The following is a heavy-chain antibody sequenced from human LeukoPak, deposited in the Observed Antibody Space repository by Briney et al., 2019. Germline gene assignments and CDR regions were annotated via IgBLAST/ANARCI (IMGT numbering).Heavy chain of an antibody. V-gene: IGHV6-1*01. Sequence: SQTLSLTCAISGDSVSSNSAAWNWIRQSPSRGLEWLGRTYYRSKWYNDYAVSVKSRITINPDTSKNQFSLQLNSVTPEDTAVYYCARRVAIFGVVIKAPSFDYWGQGTLVTVSS. J-gene: IGHJ4*02. CDR3: ARRVAIFGVVIKAPSFDY. CDR1: GDSVSSNSAA. D-gene: IGHD3-3*01. CDR2: TYYRSKWYN.